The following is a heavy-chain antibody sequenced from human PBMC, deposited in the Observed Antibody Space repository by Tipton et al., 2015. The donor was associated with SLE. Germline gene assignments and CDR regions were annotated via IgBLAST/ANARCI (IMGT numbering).Heavy chain of an antibody. Sequence: RSLRLSCVGSGFTFSGYAMHWVRQAPGKGLEWVALISYDGSNKYYADSVKGRLTISRDNSKNTLYLQMNSLRVEDTAMYYCARDYLDWYFDLWGRGTLVTVSS. J-gene: IGHJ2*01. CDR1: GFTFSGYA. CDR3: ARDYLDWYFDL. CDR2: ISYDGSNK. V-gene: IGHV3-30*04.